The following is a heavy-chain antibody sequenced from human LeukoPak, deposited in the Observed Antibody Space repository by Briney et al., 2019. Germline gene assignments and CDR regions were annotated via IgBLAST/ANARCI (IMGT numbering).Heavy chain of an antibody. D-gene: IGHD1-14*01. CDR1: GFTFTDYA. J-gene: IGHJ3*01. V-gene: IGHV3-30*01. Sequence: GGSLRLSCAASGFTFTDYAFHWVRQAPGKGLEWVTIISYSGESYADSVRGRFAISRDNSKNTVYLQMASMRADDTAMYYCARNHFNQNVFDVWGQGTMVTVSS. CDR3: ARNHFNQNVFDV. CDR2: ISYSGE.